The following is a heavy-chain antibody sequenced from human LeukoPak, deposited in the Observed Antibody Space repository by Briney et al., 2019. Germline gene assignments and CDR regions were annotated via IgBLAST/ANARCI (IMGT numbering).Heavy chain of an antibody. CDR2: IYYSGST. CDR3: ARGSGHYGSGSYYNGFFDY. V-gene: IGHV4-31*03. CDR1: GGSISSGGYY. J-gene: IGHJ4*02. D-gene: IGHD3-10*01. Sequence: SETLFLTCTVSGGSISSGGYYWRWIRQHPGKGLEWIGYIYYSGSTYYNPSLKSRVTISVDTSKNKFSLKLSCVTAADTAVYYCARGSGHYGSGSYYNGFFDYWGQGTLVTVSS.